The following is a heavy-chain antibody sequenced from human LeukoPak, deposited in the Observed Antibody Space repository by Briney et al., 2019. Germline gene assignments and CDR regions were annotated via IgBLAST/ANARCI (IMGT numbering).Heavy chain of an antibody. CDR2: ISDSGGST. CDR3: AKDRITMVRGEGYFDY. V-gene: IGHV3-23*01. J-gene: IGHJ4*02. D-gene: IGHD3-10*01. CDR1: GFTFSSYA. Sequence: PGGSLRLSCAASGFTFSSYAMSWVRRAPGEGLEWVSVISDSGGSTYYADSVKGRFTISRDNSKNTLYLQMNSLRAEDTAVYYCAKDRITMVRGEGYFDYWGQGTLATVSS.